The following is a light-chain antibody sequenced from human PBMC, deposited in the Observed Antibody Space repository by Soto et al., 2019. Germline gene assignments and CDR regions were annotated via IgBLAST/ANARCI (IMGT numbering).Light chain of an antibody. J-gene: IGKJ4*01. V-gene: IGKV1-5*03. CDR3: QQANSFPLT. CDR1: QSINNW. CDR2: KAS. Sequence: DIQMTHSPSTLSASVGDRLTITCRASQSINNWLAWYQKKPGRAPKLLIYKASVLETVAPSRFSGTGSGTGFTLTINGLQPEDFATYYCQQANSFPLTFGGGTKVDIK.